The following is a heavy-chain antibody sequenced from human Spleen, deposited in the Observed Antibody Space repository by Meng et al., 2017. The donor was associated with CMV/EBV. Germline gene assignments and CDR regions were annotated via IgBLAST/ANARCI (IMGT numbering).Heavy chain of an antibody. CDR1: GFNFRDYY. Sequence: GESLKISCAASGFNFRDYYMSWVRQAPGKGLEWVSYISNSGSAIYYAASVKGRFTISRDNAKKSLYLQMNSLRADDTAVYYCARERMWGGLERSGWYYYGLDVWGQGTTVTVSS. V-gene: IGHV3-11*01. CDR2: ISNSGSAI. D-gene: IGHD6-19*01. J-gene: IGHJ6*02. CDR3: ARERMWGGLERSGWYYYGLDV.